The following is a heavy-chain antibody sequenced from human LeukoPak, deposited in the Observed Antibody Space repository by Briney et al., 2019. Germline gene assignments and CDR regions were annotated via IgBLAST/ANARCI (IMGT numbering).Heavy chain of an antibody. D-gene: IGHD6-19*01. Sequence: KPSETLSLTCTVSGGSISSYYWSWIRQPPGKGLEWIGYIYYSGSTNYNPSPKSRVTISVDTSKNQFSLKLSSVTAADTAVYYCARDSIAVAGGFDYWGQGTLVTVSS. CDR3: ARDSIAVAGGFDY. J-gene: IGHJ4*02. CDR1: GGSISSYY. V-gene: IGHV4-59*01. CDR2: IYYSGST.